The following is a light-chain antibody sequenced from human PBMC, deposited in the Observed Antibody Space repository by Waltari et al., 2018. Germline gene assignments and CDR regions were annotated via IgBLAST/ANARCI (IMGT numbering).Light chain of an antibody. CDR2: AAS. J-gene: IGKJ1*01. CDR3: QQSFSSPWT. CDR1: QNLRTH. V-gene: IGKV1-39*01. Sequence: DIQMPQSPSSLSASFGTTVTVTCRATQNLRTHLNWYQQKPATAPKLLSYAASTLHRGVPSRFSGSGSGTDFTLTVTNLQPDDFAIYFCQQSFSSPWTFGQGTRV.